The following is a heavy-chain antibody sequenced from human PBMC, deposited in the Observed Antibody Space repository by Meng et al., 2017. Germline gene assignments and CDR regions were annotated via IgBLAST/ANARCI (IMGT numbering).Heavy chain of an antibody. CDR2: IIPIFGTA. CDR3: ARDDYSNYLPFDY. Sequence: QVELVVSGEEGKKPGASVKVSCKASRGTFSSYAISWVRQAPGQGLEWMGGIIPIFGTANYAQKFQGRVTITADESTSTAYMELSSLRSEDTAVYYCARDDYSNYLPFDYWGQGTLVTVSS. D-gene: IGHD4-11*01. CDR1: RGTFSSYA. J-gene: IGHJ4*02. V-gene: IGHV1-69*01.